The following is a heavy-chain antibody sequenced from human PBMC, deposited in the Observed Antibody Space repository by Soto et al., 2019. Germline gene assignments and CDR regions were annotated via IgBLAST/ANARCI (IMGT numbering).Heavy chain of an antibody. Sequence: LSLTCSVSGDSINSDNYYWGWIRQPPGKGLEWIGSIYYRGNTYYNPSLKTRVTISLDKSKSQFSLKLNSVTAADSAVYFCARLEVLATISYYFDYWGQGNLVTVSS. J-gene: IGHJ4*02. CDR2: IYYRGNT. D-gene: IGHD2-8*02. CDR3: ARLEVLATISYYFDY. V-gene: IGHV4-39*01. CDR1: GDSINSDNYY.